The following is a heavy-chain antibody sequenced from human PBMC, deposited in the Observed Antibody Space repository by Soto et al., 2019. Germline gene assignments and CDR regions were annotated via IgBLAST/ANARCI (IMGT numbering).Heavy chain of an antibody. V-gene: IGHV1-2*02. CDR3: AKDRGQYDDSDFLRTLYNSYYGMDA. CDR2: INPNSGDT. D-gene: IGHD3-22*01. CDR1: GYTFIDYY. Sequence: ASVKVSCKATGYTFIDYYVHWVRQAPGQGLEWMGWINPNSGDTKYAQKFQGRVTMTRDTSISTAYMELSRLRSDDTAFYYCAKDRGQYDDSDFLRTLYNSYYGMDAWGQGATVTVSS. J-gene: IGHJ6*02.